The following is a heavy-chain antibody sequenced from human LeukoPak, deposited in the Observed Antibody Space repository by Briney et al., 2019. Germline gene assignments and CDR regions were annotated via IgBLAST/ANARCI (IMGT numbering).Heavy chain of an antibody. J-gene: IGHJ4*02. D-gene: IGHD7-27*01. V-gene: IGHV1-69*13. CDR3: ARGFSGPNWGKRYFEY. CDR2: IILIADTT. CDR1: GGTLSGYA. Sequence: PSVKVSCKASGGTLSGYALSWVRQAPGHGLEWMRGIILIADTTNYAPKFQGRVTITADESTNTAYMELSRLTSEDTAVYFCARGFSGPNWGKRYFEYWGQGTLVTVSS.